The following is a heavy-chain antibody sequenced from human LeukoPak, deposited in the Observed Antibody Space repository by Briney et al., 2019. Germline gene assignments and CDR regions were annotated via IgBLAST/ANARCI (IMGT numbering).Heavy chain of an antibody. CDR3: ARRVARTGIYAFDI. Sequence: SETLSPTCTVSGGSISSYYWSWIRQPPGKGLEWIGYVYYTGSTNYNPSLMSRVTISVDTSKIQFSLKLSSVTAADTAVYYCARRVARTGIYAFDIWGQGTMVTVSS. CDR1: GGSISSYY. V-gene: IGHV4-59*01. CDR2: VYYTGST. D-gene: IGHD1-1*01. J-gene: IGHJ3*02.